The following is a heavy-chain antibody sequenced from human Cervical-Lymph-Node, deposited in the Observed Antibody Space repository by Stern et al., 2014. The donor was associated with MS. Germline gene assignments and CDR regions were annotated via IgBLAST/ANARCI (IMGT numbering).Heavy chain of an antibody. CDR1: GGTFRTQA. J-gene: IGHJ6*02. CDR2: IIPIFVTP. D-gene: IGHD4-17*01. V-gene: IGHV1-69*01. Sequence: VQLVQSGAEVKKPGSSVTVSCKASGGTFRTQAINWVRQAPGQGLEWGGGIIPIFVTPNYAQKVQDRVTITADESTSTAYMDLNSLRSEDTAVYYCATPSTVTVGGMDVWGQGTTVTVSS. CDR3: ATPSTVTVGGMDV.